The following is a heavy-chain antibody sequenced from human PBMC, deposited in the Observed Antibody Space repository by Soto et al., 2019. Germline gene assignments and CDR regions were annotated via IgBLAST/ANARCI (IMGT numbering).Heavy chain of an antibody. J-gene: IGHJ2*01. CDR3: ARYYRGSYFKPHWCFDL. CDR2: IYYSGST. Sequence: QVQLQESGPGLVKPSETLSLTCTVSGGSISSYYWSWIRQPPGKGLEWIGYIYYSGSTNYNPSLNRRVTMSVDTSENQFSLQLSSVTAADTAVYYCARYYRGSYFKPHWCFDLWGRGTLVTVSS. CDR1: GGSISSYY. D-gene: IGHD1-26*01. V-gene: IGHV4-59*01.